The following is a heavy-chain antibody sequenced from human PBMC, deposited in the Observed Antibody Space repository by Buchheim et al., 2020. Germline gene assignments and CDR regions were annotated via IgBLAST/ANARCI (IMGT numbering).Heavy chain of an antibody. J-gene: IGHJ4*02. D-gene: IGHD4-17*01. CDR3: ARSRDYGDYYFDY. CDR2: IWSDGSNK. CDR1: GFTFKSYG. Sequence: QVQLVESGGGVVQPGRSLRLSCAASGFTFKSYGMHWVRQAPGKGLEWVALIWSDGSNKYYADSVKGRFTISRDNSKNTLYVQMNSLRAEDTAVYYCARSRDYGDYYFDYWGQGTL. V-gene: IGHV3-33*01.